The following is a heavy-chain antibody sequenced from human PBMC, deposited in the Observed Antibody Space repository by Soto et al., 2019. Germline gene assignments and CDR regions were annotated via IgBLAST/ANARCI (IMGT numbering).Heavy chain of an antibody. D-gene: IGHD3-10*01. Sequence: PGGSLRLSCVASGFTFSPYSMNWVRQAPGKGLEWVAYISGRSDVMYYADSVRGRFTVSRDNTRQSVYLQMNSLRDEDTGVYYCTRDGKDYGMYRWFDPWGQGTPVTVSS. J-gene: IGHJ5*02. CDR3: TRDGKDYGMYRWFDP. CDR1: GFTFSPYS. V-gene: IGHV3-48*02. CDR2: ISGRSDVM.